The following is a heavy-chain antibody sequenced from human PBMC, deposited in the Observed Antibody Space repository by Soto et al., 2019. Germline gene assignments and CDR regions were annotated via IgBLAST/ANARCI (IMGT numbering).Heavy chain of an antibody. V-gene: IGHV3-23*01. CDR3: PRANWNYDY. CDR1: GFTFSSYA. CDR2: ISGSGGST. J-gene: IGHJ4*02. Sequence: GGSLRLSCVASGFTFSSYAMSWVRQAPGKGLEWVSAISGSGGSTYYADSVKGRFTISRDNSKNTLYLQMNSLGAEDTVVYYCPRANWNYDYWGQGTLVTVSS. D-gene: IGHD1-7*01.